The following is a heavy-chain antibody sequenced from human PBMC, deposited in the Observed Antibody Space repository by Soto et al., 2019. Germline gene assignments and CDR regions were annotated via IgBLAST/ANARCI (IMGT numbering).Heavy chain of an antibody. Sequence: ASVKVSCKASGYTFTSYYMHWVRQAPGQGLEWMGIINPSGGSTSYAQKFQGRVTMTRDTSTSTVYMELSSLRSEDTAVYYCAREPVAAAGPPYAFDIWGQGTMVTVSS. D-gene: IGHD6-13*01. V-gene: IGHV1-46*01. CDR1: GYTFTSYY. CDR3: AREPVAAAGPPYAFDI. J-gene: IGHJ3*02. CDR2: INPSGGST.